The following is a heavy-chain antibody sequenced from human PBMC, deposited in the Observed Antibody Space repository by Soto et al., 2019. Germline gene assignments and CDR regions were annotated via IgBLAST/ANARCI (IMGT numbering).Heavy chain of an antibody. CDR1: GGSLTSNSYY. D-gene: IGHD1-26*01. CDR3: ASGPGTHFYYPPYRLAY. V-gene: IGHV4-39*01. J-gene: IGHJ4*02. CDR2: IYYSGST. Sequence: SETLSLTCTVSGGSLTSNSYYWGWIRQPPGSGLEWIGTIYYSGSTYYSPSLRSRVTMSVDTSKNQLSLRLTSVTAADTAVYYCASGPGTHFYYPPYRLAYWGQGPLVTVSS.